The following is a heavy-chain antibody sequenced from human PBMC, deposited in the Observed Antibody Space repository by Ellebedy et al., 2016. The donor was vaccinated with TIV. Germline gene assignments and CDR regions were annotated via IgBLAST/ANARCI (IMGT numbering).Heavy chain of an antibody. CDR2: INYSGRT. CDR3: ARHWHHNSRADY. CDR1: GGGSFSGYL. Sequence: SETLSLXCAIYGGGSFSGYLWSWIRQPPGKGLEWIGDINYSGRTNYNPSLKSRVTISVDPSKNHFSLKLYSVTAADTALYYCARHWHHNSRADYWGQGTLVTVSS. D-gene: IGHD2/OR15-2a*01. V-gene: IGHV4-34*01. J-gene: IGHJ4*02.